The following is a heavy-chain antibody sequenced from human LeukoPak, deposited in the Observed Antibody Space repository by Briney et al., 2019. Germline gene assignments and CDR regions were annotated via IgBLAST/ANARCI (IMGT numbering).Heavy chain of an antibody. D-gene: IGHD3-16*01. CDR2: IKFDGSLA. V-gene: IGHV3-74*01. CDR1: GLTFSTYW. J-gene: IGHJ2*01. CDR3: VTGHYDSLLYFDI. Sequence: GGSLRLSCAASGLTFSTYWVHWVRQAPGKGLVWVSQIKFDGSLASYADSVKGRFTISRDNAKNKLYLQMNTLGTEDTAVYYCVTGHYDSLLYFDIWGRGNLVPVSS.